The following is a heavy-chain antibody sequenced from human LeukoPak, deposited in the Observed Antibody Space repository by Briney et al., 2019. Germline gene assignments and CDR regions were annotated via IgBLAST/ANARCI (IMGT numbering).Heavy chain of an antibody. CDR1: GGTFSSYA. CDR3: ARVLWFGELSHFDY. D-gene: IGHD3-10*01. V-gene: IGHV1-69*13. J-gene: IGHJ4*02. CDR2: IIPIFGTA. Sequence: ASVKVSCKASGGTFSSYAISWVQQAPGQGLEWMGGIIPIFGTANYAQKFQGRVTITADESTSTAYMELSSLRSEDTAVYYCARVLWFGELSHFDYWGQGTLVTVSS.